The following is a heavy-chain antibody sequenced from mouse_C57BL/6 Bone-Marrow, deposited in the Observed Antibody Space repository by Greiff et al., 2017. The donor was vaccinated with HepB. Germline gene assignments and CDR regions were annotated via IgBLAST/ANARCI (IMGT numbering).Heavy chain of an antibody. CDR3: ARLGVTTVVRYYFDY. Sequence: QVQLQQPGAELVMPGASVKLSCKATGYTFTGYWIEWVKQRPGHGLEWIGEILPGSGSTNYNEKFKGKATFTADTSSNTAYMQLSSLTTEDSAIYYCARLGVTTVVRYYFDYWGQGTTLTVSS. CDR2: ILPGSGST. J-gene: IGHJ2*01. CDR1: GYTFTGYW. V-gene: IGHV1-9*01. D-gene: IGHD1-1*01.